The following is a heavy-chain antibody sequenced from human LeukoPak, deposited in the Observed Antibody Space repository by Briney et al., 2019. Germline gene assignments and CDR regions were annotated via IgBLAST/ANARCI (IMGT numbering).Heavy chain of an antibody. V-gene: IGHV5-51*01. J-gene: IGHJ6*02. Sequence: GESLKISCKGCGYSFTSYWIGWVRQMPGKGLEWMGIIYPGDSDTRYSPSFQGQVTSSADKSISTAYLQWSSLKASDTAMYYCARHNVNTAMVYGMDVWGQGTTVTVSS. CDR2: IYPGDSDT. D-gene: IGHD5-18*01. CDR1: GYSFTSYW. CDR3: ARHNVNTAMVYGMDV.